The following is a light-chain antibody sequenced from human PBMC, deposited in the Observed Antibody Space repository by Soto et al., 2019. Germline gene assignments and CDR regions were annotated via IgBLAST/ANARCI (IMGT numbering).Light chain of an antibody. CDR2: DAS. J-gene: IGKJ5*01. CDR1: QTISRW. Sequence: DIQLPQTPSTLSASVGDEVTITCLASQTISRWLAWYQQKPGRAPKLLIYDASTLESGVPSRFSGSGSETEFTLTISRLQPDDFATYFCHSRAFGQGTRLEIK. CDR3: HSRA. V-gene: IGKV1-5*01.